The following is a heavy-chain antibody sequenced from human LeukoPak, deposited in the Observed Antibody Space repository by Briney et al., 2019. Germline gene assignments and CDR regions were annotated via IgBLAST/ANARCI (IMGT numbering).Heavy chain of an antibody. CDR2: IKPDGSEK. CDR3: ARAYGYYVWYFDL. Sequence: GGSLRLSCAVSGFTFSTYWMNWVRQAPGKGPEWVANIKPDGSEKFYVDSVKGRFTVSRDNAKNTLYLQMNSLRAEDTAVYYCARAYGYYVWYFDLWGRGTLVTVSS. J-gene: IGHJ2*01. CDR1: GFTFSTYW. D-gene: IGHD3-3*01. V-gene: IGHV3-7*01.